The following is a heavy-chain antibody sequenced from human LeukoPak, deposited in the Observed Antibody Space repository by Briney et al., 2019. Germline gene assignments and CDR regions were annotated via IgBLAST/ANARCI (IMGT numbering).Heavy chain of an antibody. V-gene: IGHV4-59*08. D-gene: IGHD6-13*01. CDR3: ARGRKLGPFDY. J-gene: IGHJ4*02. Sequence: SETLSLTCTVSGGPISSYYWSWIRQPPGKGLEWSGYIYYSGRTYYNPSLKSRVTISEDTSKNQFSLKLSSVTAADTAVYYCARGRKLGPFDYWGQGTLVTVSS. CDR2: IYYSGRT. CDR1: GGPISSYY.